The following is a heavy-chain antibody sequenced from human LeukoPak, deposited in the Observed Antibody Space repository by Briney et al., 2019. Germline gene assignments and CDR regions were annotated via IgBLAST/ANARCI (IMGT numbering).Heavy chain of an antibody. V-gene: IGHV3-30*03. Sequence: GRSLRLSCAASGFTFSSYGMHWVRQAPGKGLEWVAVISYDGSNKYYADSVKGRFTISRDNSKNTLYLQMNSLRAEDTAVYYLSKPGGLGGGSYYWGQGTLVTVSS. CDR3: SKPGGLGGGSYY. CDR2: ISYDGSNK. J-gene: IGHJ4*02. D-gene: IGHD2-15*01. CDR1: GFTFSSYG.